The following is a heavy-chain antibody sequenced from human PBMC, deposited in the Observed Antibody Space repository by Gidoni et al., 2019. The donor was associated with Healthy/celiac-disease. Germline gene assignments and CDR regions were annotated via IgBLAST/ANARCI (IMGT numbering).Heavy chain of an antibody. Sequence: EVHLVQSGAEVKKPGESLKISCKGSGYSFTSYWIGWVRQMPGKGLEWMGIIYPGDSDTRYSPSFQGQVTISADKSISTAYLQWSSLKASDTAMYYCARHADGYGHGFDYYYYGMDVWGQGTTVTVSS. J-gene: IGHJ6*02. CDR2: IYPGDSDT. CDR1: GYSFTSYW. V-gene: IGHV5-51*01. D-gene: IGHD5-18*01. CDR3: ARHADGYGHGFDYYYYGMDV.